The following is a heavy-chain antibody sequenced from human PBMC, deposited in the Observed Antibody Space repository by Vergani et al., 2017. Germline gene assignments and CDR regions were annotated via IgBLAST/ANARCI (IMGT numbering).Heavy chain of an antibody. J-gene: IGHJ4*02. CDR1: GGSISSYY. V-gene: IGHV4-59*01. CDR2: IYYSGST. D-gene: IGHD5-18*01. CDR3: ARFRGYSYGATDYFDY. Sequence: QVQLQESGPGLVKPSETLSLTCTVSGGSISSYYWSWIRQPPGKGREWIGYIYYSGSTNYNPSLMSRVTISVDTSKNQFSLKLSSVTAADTAVYYCARFRGYSYGATDYFDYWGQGTLVTVSS.